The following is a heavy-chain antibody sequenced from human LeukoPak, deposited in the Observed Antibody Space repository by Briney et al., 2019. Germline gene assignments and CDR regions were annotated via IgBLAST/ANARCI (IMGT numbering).Heavy chain of an antibody. V-gene: IGHV4-30-2*01. CDR3: ASGGDDPPNDAFDI. CDR2: IYHSGST. D-gene: IGHD2-21*02. J-gene: IGHJ3*02. Sequence: PSETLSLTCAVSGASISSGGYSWSWIRQPPGKGLEWIGYIYHSGSTYYNPSLKSRVTISVDRSKNQFSLKLSSVTAADTAVYYCASGGDDPPNDAFDIWGQGTMVTVSS. CDR1: GASISSGGYS.